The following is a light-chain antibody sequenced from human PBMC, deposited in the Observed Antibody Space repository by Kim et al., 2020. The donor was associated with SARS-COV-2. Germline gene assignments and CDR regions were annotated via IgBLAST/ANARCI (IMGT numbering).Light chain of an antibody. CDR2: GAS. J-gene: IGKJ4*01. CDR1: LSVCSSW. Sequence: SPGERAVLSWRAHLSVCSSWLAWYQQKAGQAPRLLIYGASTRATGTPDRFSGSGSGTNFTLIISRLEPEDFAVYYCQQYGGSPLTFGGGTKVDIK. V-gene: IGKV3-20*01. CDR3: QQYGGSPLT.